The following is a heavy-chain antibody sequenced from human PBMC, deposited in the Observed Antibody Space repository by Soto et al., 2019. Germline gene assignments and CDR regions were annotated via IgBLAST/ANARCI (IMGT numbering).Heavy chain of an antibody. D-gene: IGHD1-26*01. CDR1: GFSLSDAR. Sequence: EVQLVESGGGLVKPGGSLRLSCEVSGFSLSDARMNWVRQAPGKGLEWVGRIKIKRDGGTAEYAAPMKGRFTISRDDSKNTLYLEMNSLKIEDTAVYYCTTEGGYSGSYWGLSYWGQGTLVTVSS. V-gene: IGHV3-15*07. CDR3: TTEGGYSGSYWGLSY. J-gene: IGHJ4*02. CDR2: IKIKRDGGTA.